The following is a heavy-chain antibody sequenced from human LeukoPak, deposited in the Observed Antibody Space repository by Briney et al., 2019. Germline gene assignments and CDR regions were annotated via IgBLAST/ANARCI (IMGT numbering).Heavy chain of an antibody. V-gene: IGHV3-23*05. CDR2: FKTKYHQV. CDR3: ARSVPDYTRFDY. J-gene: IGHJ4*02. D-gene: IGHD4-11*01. Sequence: PGGSLRLSCVASGFTLSDYAMNWVRQAPGKGLEWVSTFKTKYHQVYYAESVRGRFTISTDNSRNTVFLQMNSLRADDTALYHCARSVPDYTRFDYWGQGALVTVSS. CDR1: GFTLSDYA.